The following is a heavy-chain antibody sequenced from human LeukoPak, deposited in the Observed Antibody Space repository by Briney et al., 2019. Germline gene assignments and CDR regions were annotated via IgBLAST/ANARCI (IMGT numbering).Heavy chain of an antibody. CDR3: ARDRDGEGPTTEIDY. J-gene: IGHJ4*02. V-gene: IGHV1-46*01. D-gene: IGHD1-26*01. CDR1: GYTFTSYY. CDR2: INPSGGST. Sequence: ASVKVSCKASGYTFTSYYKRWERQAPGQGLEWMGIINPSGGSTSYAQKFQGRVTMTRDMSTNTVYMELSSLRSEDTAVYYCARDRDGEGPTTEIDYWGQGTLVIVSS.